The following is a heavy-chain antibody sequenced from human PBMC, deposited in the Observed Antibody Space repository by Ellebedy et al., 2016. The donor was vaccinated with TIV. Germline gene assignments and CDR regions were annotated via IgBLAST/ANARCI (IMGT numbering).Heavy chain of an antibody. J-gene: IGHJ4*02. Sequence: GESLKISCAASGFSFGGFAMTWVRQAPGKGLEWVSTISGSGGPTYYADSVRGRFTVSRDNSKNTLDLQMNSVRAEDTAVYYCAKCQIGYNSREQFHFEYWGQGSLVTVSS. CDR3: AKCQIGYNSREQFHFEY. V-gene: IGHV3-23*01. CDR1: GFSFGGFA. CDR2: ISGSGGPT. D-gene: IGHD5-24*01.